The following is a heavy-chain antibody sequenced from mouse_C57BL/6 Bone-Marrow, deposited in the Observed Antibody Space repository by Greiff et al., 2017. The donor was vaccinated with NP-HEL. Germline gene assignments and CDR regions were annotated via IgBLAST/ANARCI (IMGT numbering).Heavy chain of an antibody. CDR3: ARHGSSFYYFDY. Sequence: EVRRVESGGGLVQPGGSLKLSCAASGFTFSDYYMYWVRQTPEKRLEWVAYISNGGGSTYYPDTVKGRFTISRDNAKNTLYLQMSRLKSEDTAMYYCARHGSSFYYFDYWGQGTTLTVSS. V-gene: IGHV5-12*01. J-gene: IGHJ2*01. D-gene: IGHD1-1*01. CDR2: ISNGGGST. CDR1: GFTFSDYY.